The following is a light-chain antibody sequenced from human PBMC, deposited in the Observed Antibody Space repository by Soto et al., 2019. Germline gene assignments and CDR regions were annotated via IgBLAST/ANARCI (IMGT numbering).Light chain of an antibody. CDR2: EVS. V-gene: IGLV2-14*01. CDR3: SSYTSSGTHVL. J-gene: IGLJ2*01. Sequence: QSVLTQPASVSGSPGQSITISCTGTSSDIGGYNYVSWYQQHPGKAPKLMIYEVSNRPSGVSNRFSGSKSGNTASLTISGLQAEDEADYHCSSYTSSGTHVLFGGGTKLTVL. CDR1: SSDIGGYNY.